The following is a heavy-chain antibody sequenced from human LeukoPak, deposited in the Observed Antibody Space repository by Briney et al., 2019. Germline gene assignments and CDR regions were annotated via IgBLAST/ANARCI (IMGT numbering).Heavy chain of an antibody. CDR3: ARGKDSVYYYMDV. Sequence: ASVKVSCKASGYTFTGYYMHWVRQAPGQGLEWMGWINPNSGGTNYAQKFQGRVTMTRDTSISTAYMELSRLRSEDTAVYYCARGKDSVYYYMDVWGKGTTVTVSS. J-gene: IGHJ6*03. V-gene: IGHV1-2*02. D-gene: IGHD3/OR15-3a*01. CDR2: INPNSGGT. CDR1: GYTFTGYY.